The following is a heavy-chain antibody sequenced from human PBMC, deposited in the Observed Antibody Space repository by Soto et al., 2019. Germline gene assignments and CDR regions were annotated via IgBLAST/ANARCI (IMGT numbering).Heavy chain of an antibody. J-gene: IGHJ6*02. CDR1: RYSFPKYY. V-gene: IGHV5-51*01. Sequence: GESLKICCKGSRYSFPKYYIGWVRQMHKKDLEWMAIIYPDDSDTRYSPSFQGQVTISADKSISTAYLQWSSLKASDTAMDYCVRVGFIGDVYHSTAYNGIYIWAQGAAVTVSS. CDR3: VRVGFIGDVYHSTAYNGIYI. D-gene: IGHD2-21*01. CDR2: IYPDDSDT.